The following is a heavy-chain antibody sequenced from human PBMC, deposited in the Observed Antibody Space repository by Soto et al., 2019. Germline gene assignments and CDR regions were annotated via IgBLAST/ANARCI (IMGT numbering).Heavy chain of an antibody. J-gene: IGHJ6*02. CDR2: IYYSGST. CDR1: GGSISSGGYY. D-gene: IGHD6-19*01. Sequence: QVQLQESGPGLVKPSQTLSLTCTVSGGSISSGGYYWSWIRQHPGKGLEWIGYIYYSGSTYYNPSLKSRVTISVDTSKNQLSLKLSSVTAADTAVYYCARGGLDYYYGMDVWGQGTTVTVSS. V-gene: IGHV4-31*03. CDR3: ARGGLDYYYGMDV.